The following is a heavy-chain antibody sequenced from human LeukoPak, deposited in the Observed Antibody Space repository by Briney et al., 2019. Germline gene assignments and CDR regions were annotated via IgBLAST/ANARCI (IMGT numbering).Heavy chain of an antibody. Sequence: GGSLRLSCAASGFTFSSYSMNWVRQAPGKGLEWVSSISSSSSYIYYADSVKGRFTISRDNAKNSLYLQMNSLRAEDTAVYYCARDSECSSSFAFDIWGQGTMVTVSS. D-gene: IGHD6-13*01. CDR2: ISSSSSYI. CDR1: GFTFSSYS. CDR3: ARDSECSSSFAFDI. V-gene: IGHV3-21*01. J-gene: IGHJ3*02.